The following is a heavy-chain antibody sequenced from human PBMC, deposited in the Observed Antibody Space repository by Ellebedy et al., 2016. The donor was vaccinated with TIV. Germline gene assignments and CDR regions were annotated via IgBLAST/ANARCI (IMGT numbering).Heavy chain of an antibody. Sequence: ASVKVSCKASGDTFIDNYIHWVRQAPGQGLERMGWLNPNSGGTNYAQKFQGRVTMTRDTSISTTIRTTYMELSSLSSDDTAMYFCARYGRVVGMDVWGQGTKVIVSS. D-gene: IGHD4-17*01. CDR1: GDTFIDNY. V-gene: IGHV1-2*02. CDR2: LNPNSGGT. J-gene: IGHJ6*02. CDR3: ARYGRVVGMDV.